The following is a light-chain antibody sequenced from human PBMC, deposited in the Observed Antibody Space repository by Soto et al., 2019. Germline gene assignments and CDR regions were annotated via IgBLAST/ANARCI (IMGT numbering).Light chain of an antibody. CDR1: QGISSY. V-gene: IGKV1-9*01. CDR3: QQLYSYPRT. Sequence: EIQLTQSPSFLSVSVGDRVTITCRASQGISSYLAWYQQKPGKAPKLLIYAASTLQSGVPSRFSGGGSGTKFTLTISSLQPEDFATYYCQQLYSYPRTFGPGTKVDIK. CDR2: AAS. J-gene: IGKJ3*01.